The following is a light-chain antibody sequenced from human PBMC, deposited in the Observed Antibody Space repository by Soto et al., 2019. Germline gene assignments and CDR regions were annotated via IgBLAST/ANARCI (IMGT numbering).Light chain of an antibody. J-gene: IGKJ1*01. CDR2: DAS. CDR1: RTISNW. Sequence: DIQMTQSPSTLSASVGDRVTITCRASRTISNWLAWYQQKPGKAPKLLIHDASILESGVPSRFSGSGSGTEFTLTISSLQPDDFAAYYCQQYNSYSSTFGQGTKVDIK. V-gene: IGKV1-5*01. CDR3: QQYNSYSST.